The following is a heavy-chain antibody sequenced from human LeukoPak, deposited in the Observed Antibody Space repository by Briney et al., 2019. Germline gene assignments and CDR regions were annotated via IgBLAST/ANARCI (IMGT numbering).Heavy chain of an antibody. CDR2: IYYSGST. V-gene: IGHV4-59*01. Sequence: SETLSLTCTVSGGSISSYYWSWIRQPPGKGLEWIGYIYYSGSTNYNPSLKSRVTISVDTSKNQFSLKLSSVTAADTAVYYCARDRLRWPKIDYWGQGTLVTVSS. CDR1: GGSISSYY. J-gene: IGHJ4*02. CDR3: ARDRLRWPKIDY. D-gene: IGHD4-23*01.